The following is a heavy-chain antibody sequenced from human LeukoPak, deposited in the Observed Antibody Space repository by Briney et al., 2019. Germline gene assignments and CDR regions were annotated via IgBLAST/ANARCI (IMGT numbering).Heavy chain of an antibody. J-gene: IGHJ4*02. Sequence: ASMKVSCKASGYSFISYYIHWVRHAPGQGLTWMGWINPNSGGTNYAQNFQGRVTLTRDTTISTAYMELSRLRSDDTAVYYCVKSSDWYLEYWGQGTLVTVSS. V-gene: IGHV1-2*02. CDR1: GYSFISYY. CDR2: INPNSGGT. CDR3: VKSSDWYLEY. D-gene: IGHD3-9*01.